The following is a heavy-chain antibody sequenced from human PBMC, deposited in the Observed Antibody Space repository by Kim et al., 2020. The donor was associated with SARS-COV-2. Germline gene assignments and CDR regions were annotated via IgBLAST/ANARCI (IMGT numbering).Heavy chain of an antibody. CDR3: TSVRDPISWFLEY. CDR2: IKSEGSGGTT. V-gene: IGHV3-15*01. Sequence: GGSLRLSCAASGFNFKLAWMTWVRQAPGKGLEWVGRIKSEGSGGTTDFAAPVKGRFTISRDDSKNTIYMQMDGLETEDTAVYYCTSVRDPISWFLEYWGRGTLGTVSS. CDR1: GFNFKLAW. D-gene: IGHD6-13*01. J-gene: IGHJ4*02.